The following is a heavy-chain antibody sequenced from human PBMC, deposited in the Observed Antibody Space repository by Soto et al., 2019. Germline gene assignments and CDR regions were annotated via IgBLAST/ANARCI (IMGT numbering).Heavy chain of an antibody. D-gene: IGHD6-19*01. V-gene: IGHV3-30*18. CDR2: ISYDGSNK. Sequence: GGSLRLSCAASGFTFSSYGMHWVRQAPGRGLEWVAVISYDGSNKYYADSVKGRFTISRDNSKNTLYLQMNSLRAEDTAVYYCAKDGYSSGWDDYGGNPWGHWGQGALVTVSS. CDR3: AKDGYSSGWDDYGGNPWGH. J-gene: IGHJ4*02. CDR1: GFTFSSYG.